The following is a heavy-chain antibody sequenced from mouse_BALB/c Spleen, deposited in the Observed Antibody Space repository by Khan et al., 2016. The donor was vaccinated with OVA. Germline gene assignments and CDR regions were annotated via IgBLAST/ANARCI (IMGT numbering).Heavy chain of an antibody. CDR1: GYTFSTYW. V-gene: IGHV1-9*01. D-gene: IGHD3-1*01. CDR3: ASTARAYYYAMDY. J-gene: IGHJ4*01. Sequence: QVQLQQSGAELMKPGASVKISCKASGYTFSTYWIEWIKQRPGHGLEWIGEILPRSGSTNYNENFKGKATFTADTSSNTASMQLSSLTSEDSAVYYCASTARAYYYAMDYWGQGTSGTVSS. CDR2: ILPRSGST.